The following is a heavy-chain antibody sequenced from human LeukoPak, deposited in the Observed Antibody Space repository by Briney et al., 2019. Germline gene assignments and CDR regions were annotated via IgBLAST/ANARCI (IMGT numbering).Heavy chain of an antibody. V-gene: IGHV1-8*03. CDR3: ARGGLLEYFHWFPPH. CDR1: GYTFTDFY. J-gene: IGHJ4*02. Sequence: ASVKVSCKASGYTFTDFYIHWVRQAPGQGLEWMGWMNPKTGNTGYAQKLQGRVTITRDTSATTAFMGLSSLRSDDTAVYSCARGGLLEYFHWFPPHWGQGALVTVSS. CDR2: MNPKTGNT. D-gene: IGHD3-9*01.